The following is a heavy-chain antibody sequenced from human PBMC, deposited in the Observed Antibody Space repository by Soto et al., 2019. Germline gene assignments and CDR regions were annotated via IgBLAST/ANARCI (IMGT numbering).Heavy chain of an antibody. CDR1: GFTFSSYA. CDR3: AKCGTAWGSLGYYYYYMDV. Sequence: GGSLRLSCAASGFTFSSYAMSWVRQAPGKGLEWVSAISGSGGSTYYADSVKGRFTISRDNSKNTLYLQMNSLRAEDTAVYYCAKCGTAWGSLGYYYYYMDVWGKGTTVTVSS. V-gene: IGHV3-23*01. D-gene: IGHD3-16*02. J-gene: IGHJ6*03. CDR2: ISGSGGST.